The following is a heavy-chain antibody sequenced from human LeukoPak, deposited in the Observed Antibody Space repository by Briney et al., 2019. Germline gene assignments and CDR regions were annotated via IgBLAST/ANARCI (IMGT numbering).Heavy chain of an antibody. CDR3: ARHPDTLIDALDI. CDR1: VDPISDYY. CDR2: IYFTGNA. Sequence: SETLSLTRTVSVDPISDYYWVCTRHPPGKGLEWIGYIYFTGNAYYNPSLKSRVTFSLYTSKNQFSLKLTSVTAADTAVYYCARHPDTLIDALDIWGQETMVTVSS. D-gene: IGHD2-15*01. V-gene: IGHV4-59*08. J-gene: IGHJ3*02.